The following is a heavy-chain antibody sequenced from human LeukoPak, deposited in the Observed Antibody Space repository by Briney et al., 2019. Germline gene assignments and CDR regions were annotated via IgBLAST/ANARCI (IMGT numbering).Heavy chain of an antibody. CDR1: GFTVGNAW. J-gene: IGHJ5*02. CDR2: IKSKTDGGTT. CDR3: TRTYNDFWSGYLDATWFDP. D-gene: IGHD3-3*01. V-gene: IGHV3-15*07. Sequence: PGGSLRLSCAASGFTVGNAWMNWVRQAPGKGLEWVGRIKSKTDGGTTDYAAPVKGRFTISRDDSKNTLYLQMNSLKTEDTAVYYCTRTYNDFWSGYLDATWFDPWGQGTLVTVSS.